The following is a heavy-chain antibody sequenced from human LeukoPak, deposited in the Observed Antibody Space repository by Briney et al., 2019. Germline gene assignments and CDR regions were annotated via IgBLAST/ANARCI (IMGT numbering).Heavy chain of an antibody. CDR1: GFTVSSNY. CDR2: IYSGGST. V-gene: IGHV3-53*01. Sequence: GGSLRLSCAASGFTVSSNYMSWVRQAPGKGLEWVSVIYSGGSTYYADSVKGRFTISRDNSKNTLYLQMNSLRAEDTAVYYCAKARAKEDSGGYYNAFDIWGQGTMVTVSS. CDR3: AKARAKEDSGGYYNAFDI. D-gene: IGHD3-22*01. J-gene: IGHJ3*02.